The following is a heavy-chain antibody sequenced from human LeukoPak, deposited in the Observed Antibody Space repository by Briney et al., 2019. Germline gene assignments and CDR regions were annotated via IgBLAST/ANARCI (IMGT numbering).Heavy chain of an antibody. D-gene: IGHD3-3*01. CDR2: IYTSGST. CDR3: ARDGYDFTDDAFDI. V-gene: IGHV4-4*07. J-gene: IGHJ3*02. CDR1: GGSISSYY. Sequence: PSETLSLTCTVSGGSISSYYWSWIRQPAGKGLEWIGRIYTSGSTNYNPSLKSRVTMSVDTSKNQFSLKLSSVTAADTAVYYCARDGYDFTDDAFDIWGQGTMVTVSS.